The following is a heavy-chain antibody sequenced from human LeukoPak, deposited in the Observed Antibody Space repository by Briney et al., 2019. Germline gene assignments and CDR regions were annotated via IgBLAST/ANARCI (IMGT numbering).Heavy chain of an antibody. CDR3: ARDYHLSSGRLYYYYYMDV. CDR1: GYTFTSYA. Sequence: TSVKVSCKASGYTFTSYAMNWVRQAPGQGLEWMGWINTNTGNPTYAQGFTGRFVFSLDTSVSTAYLQISSLKAEDTAVYYCARDYHLSSGRLYYYYYMDVWGKGTTVTVSS. CDR2: INTNTGNP. J-gene: IGHJ6*03. V-gene: IGHV7-4-1*02. D-gene: IGHD3-10*02.